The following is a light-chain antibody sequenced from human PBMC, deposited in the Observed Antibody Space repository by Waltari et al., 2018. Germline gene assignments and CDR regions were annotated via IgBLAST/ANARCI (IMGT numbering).Light chain of an antibody. CDR1: SVAVTY. CDR2: HHS. V-gene: IGLV3-1*01. CDR3: QAWVSRTVV. Sequence: SYELTQPPSVSVSPGQPPTITCSGDSVAVTYSWWYQQRPGQSPVLVIFHHSQRPSGIPERFGGSTSGNTATLTIREAQTMDEADYYCQAWVSRTVVFGGGTKLTVL. J-gene: IGLJ2*01.